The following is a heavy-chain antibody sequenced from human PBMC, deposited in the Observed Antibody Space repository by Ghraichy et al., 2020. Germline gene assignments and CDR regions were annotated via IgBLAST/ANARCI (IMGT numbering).Heavy chain of an antibody. CDR2: ISYSGSS. J-gene: IGHJ4*02. CDR1: GGSISSGGYY. D-gene: IGHD6-19*01. CDR3: ARAQSLAGNHFFDN. V-gene: IGHV4-31*02. Sequence: SQTLSLTCTVSGGSISSGGYYWSWIRQPPGKGLEWIGYISYSGSSFYNPSLKSRVTMSVDTSKNQFSLRLSSVTAADTAVYFCARAQSLAGNHFFDNWGQGRLVSGSS.